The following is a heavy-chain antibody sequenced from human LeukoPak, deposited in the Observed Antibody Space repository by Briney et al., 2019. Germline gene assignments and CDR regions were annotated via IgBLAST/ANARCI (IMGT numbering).Heavy chain of an antibody. CDR1: GSTFSSYG. D-gene: IGHD4-17*01. J-gene: IGHJ5*02. CDR3: ARAPPNDYGSGWFDP. CDR2: IRYDGSNK. V-gene: IGHV3-30*02. Sequence: GGSLRLSCAASGSTFSSYGMHWVRQAPGKGLEWVAFIRYDGSNKYYADSVKGRFTISKDNSKNSLYLQMNSLRAEDTAVYYCARAPPNDYGSGWFDPWGQGTLVTVSS.